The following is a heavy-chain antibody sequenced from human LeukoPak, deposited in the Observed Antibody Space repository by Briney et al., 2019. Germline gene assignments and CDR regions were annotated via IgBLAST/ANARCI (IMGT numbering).Heavy chain of an antibody. CDR1: GYIFTNYW. CDR3: ARRGKMVTDFDY. CDR2: IYPGDSET. D-gene: IGHD5-18*01. J-gene: IGHJ4*02. V-gene: IGHV5-51*01. Sequence: GESLKISCTGSGYIFTNYWIAWVRQMPGKGLEWMGIIYPGDSETTYSPSFQGHVTISADKSISTAYLHWSSLKASDTAMYYCARRGKMVTDFDYWGQGTLVTVSS.